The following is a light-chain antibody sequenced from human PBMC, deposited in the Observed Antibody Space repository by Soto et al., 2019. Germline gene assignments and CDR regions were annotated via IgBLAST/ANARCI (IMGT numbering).Light chain of an antibody. CDR1: QSISSD. Sequence: DIPMTQSPSSLSASVGDRVTITCRASQSISSDLNWYQQKPGKAPKVLIYGASSLQSGVPSRFSGSAFGTDFTLTISSLQPEDFATYYCQQSHSIPLTFGGGTKVEIK. CDR3: QQSHSIPLT. J-gene: IGKJ4*01. V-gene: IGKV1-39*01. CDR2: GAS.